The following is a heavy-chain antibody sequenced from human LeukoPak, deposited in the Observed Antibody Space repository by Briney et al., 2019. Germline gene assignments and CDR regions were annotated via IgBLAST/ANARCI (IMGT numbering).Heavy chain of an antibody. V-gene: IGHV3-21*01. CDR1: GFTFSSYS. J-gene: IGHJ4*02. CDR3: AKFLDIVVVPAATGYDY. D-gene: IGHD2-2*01. Sequence: GGSLRLSCAASGFTFSSYSMNWVRQAPGKGLEWVSSISSSSSYIYYADSVKGRFTISRDNAKNSLYLQMNSLRAEDTAVYYCAKFLDIVVVPAATGYDYWGQGTLVTVSS. CDR2: ISSSSSYI.